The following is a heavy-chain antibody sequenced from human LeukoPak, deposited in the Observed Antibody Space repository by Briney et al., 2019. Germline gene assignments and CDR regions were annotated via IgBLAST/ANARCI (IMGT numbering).Heavy chain of an antibody. D-gene: IGHD1-26*01. V-gene: IGHV3-23*01. CDR1: DFSFITYA. J-gene: IGHJ3*02. CDR3: ARCWGSGSYLFDAFDI. CDR2: ITGRGDAT. Sequence: PGGSLRLSCAASDFSFITYAMSWVRQAPGKGLEWVSTITGRGDATYYADSVKGRFTISRDNSKNSLYLQMNSLRAEDTAVYYCARCWGSGSYLFDAFDIWGQGTMVTVSS.